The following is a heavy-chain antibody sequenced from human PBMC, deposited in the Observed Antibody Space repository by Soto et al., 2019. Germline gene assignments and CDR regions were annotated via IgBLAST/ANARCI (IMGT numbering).Heavy chain of an antibody. Sequence: GESLKISCKGSGYSFTSYWIGWVRQMPGKGLEWMGIIYPGDSDTRYSPSFQGQVTISADKSISTAYLQWSSLKAPDTAMYYCARWLGGYDYYYYYGMDVWGQGTTVTVSS. D-gene: IGHD5-12*01. CDR1: GYSFTSYW. CDR3: ARWLGGYDYYYYYGMDV. CDR2: IYPGDSDT. V-gene: IGHV5-51*01. J-gene: IGHJ6*02.